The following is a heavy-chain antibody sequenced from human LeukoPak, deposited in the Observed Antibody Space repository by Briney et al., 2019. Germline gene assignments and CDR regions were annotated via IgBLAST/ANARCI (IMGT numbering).Heavy chain of an antibody. V-gene: IGHV1-2*02. Sequence: ASVKVSCKASGYTFTGYYMHWVRQAPGQGLEWMGWINPNSGGTNYAQKFQGRVTMTRDTSISTAYMELSRLRSDDTAVYYCARPGYSSSYGGPAMYAFDIWGQGTMVTVSS. CDR1: GYTFTGYY. J-gene: IGHJ3*02. D-gene: IGHD6-6*01. CDR2: INPNSGGT. CDR3: ARPGYSSSYGGPAMYAFDI.